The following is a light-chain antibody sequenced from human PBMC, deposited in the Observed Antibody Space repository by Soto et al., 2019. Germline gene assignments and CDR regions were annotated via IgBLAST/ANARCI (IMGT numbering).Light chain of an antibody. CDR2: EGS. CDR3: CSSAGSSTVV. J-gene: IGLJ2*01. CDR1: RSAVGSYNL. V-gene: IGLV2-23*01. Sequence: QSALTPPAAVSGSPGQSITISCTGTRSAVGSYNLVSWYQQHPVKAPKLMIYEGSKRPSGVSNRFSGSKSGNTASLTISGLQAEDEADYYCCSSAGSSTVVFGGGTKVTVL.